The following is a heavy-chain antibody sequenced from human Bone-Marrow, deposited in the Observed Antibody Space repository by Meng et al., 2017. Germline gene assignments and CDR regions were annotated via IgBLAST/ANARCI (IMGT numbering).Heavy chain of an antibody. CDR2: FGHSGFT. CDR3: VRSSAWVRTGFDP. CDR1: GGTISTSGYY. V-gene: IGHV4-39*01. Sequence: QPQLQESGPGLVRPSEALALTCSVFGGTISTSGYYWGWIRQPPGKGLVCFGLFGHSGFTYYTPSLKSRVTVSLDTSRTQFSLWLTSVAAADTAVYYCVRSSAWVRTGFDPWGQGTLVTVSS. J-gene: IGHJ5*02. D-gene: IGHD6-19*01.